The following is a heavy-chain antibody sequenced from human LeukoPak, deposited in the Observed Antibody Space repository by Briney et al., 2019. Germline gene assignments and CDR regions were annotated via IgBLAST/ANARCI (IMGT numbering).Heavy chain of an antibody. J-gene: IGHJ4*02. V-gene: IGHV5-51*01. CDR2: NYLGDSYN. D-gene: IGHD3-10*01. CDR1: GFSFTNYW. CDR3: ARSFGDSTEGFDY. Sequence: GESLKTSRKGSGFSFTNYWIGWVRPMPGKGLEGGGINYLGDSYNIFSTSFQGQVTISADKSISTAYLQWSSLRASDTAMYYCARSFGDSTEGFDYWGQGTLVTVSS.